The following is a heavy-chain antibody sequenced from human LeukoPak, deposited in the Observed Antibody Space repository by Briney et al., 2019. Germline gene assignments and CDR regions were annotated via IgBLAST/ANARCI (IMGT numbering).Heavy chain of an antibody. Sequence: GGSLRLSCAASGFTFSSYEMSWVRQAPGKGLEWVSAISGSGGSTYYADSVKGRFTISRDNSKNTLYLQMNSLRAEDTAVYYCAKTKSRWELPFDYWGQGTLVTVSS. J-gene: IGHJ4*02. CDR3: AKTKSRWELPFDY. CDR1: GFTFSSYE. V-gene: IGHV3-23*01. D-gene: IGHD1-26*01. CDR2: ISGSGGST.